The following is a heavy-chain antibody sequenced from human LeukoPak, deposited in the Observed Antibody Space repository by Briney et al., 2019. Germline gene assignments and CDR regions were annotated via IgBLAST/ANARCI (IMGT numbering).Heavy chain of an antibody. V-gene: IGHV4-34*01. CDR1: GGSFSGYY. D-gene: IGHD6-19*01. J-gene: IGHJ5*02. CDR2: INHSGST. CDR3: ARAQYSSGWYSGDCWFDP. Sequence: PSETLSLTCAVYGGSFSGYYWSWIRQPPGKGLEWIGEINHSGSTDYNPSLKSRVTISVDTSKNQFSLKLSSVTAADTAVYYCARAQYSSGWYSGDCWFDPWGQGTLVTVSS.